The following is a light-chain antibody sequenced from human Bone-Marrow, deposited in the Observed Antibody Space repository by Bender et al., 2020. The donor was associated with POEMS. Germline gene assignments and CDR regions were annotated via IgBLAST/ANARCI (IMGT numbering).Light chain of an antibody. CDR1: SSNIGAHA. Sequence: QSVLTQPPSASGTPGQRVTISCSGGSSNIGAHAVNWYQHLPGTAPKLLIYSSHRRPSEVPDRFSGSRSGTSASLAITGLQAEDEAVYHCQSYDRSLSASVFGGGTKLTVL. V-gene: IGLV1-44*01. CDR2: SSH. J-gene: IGLJ2*01. CDR3: QSYDRSLSASV.